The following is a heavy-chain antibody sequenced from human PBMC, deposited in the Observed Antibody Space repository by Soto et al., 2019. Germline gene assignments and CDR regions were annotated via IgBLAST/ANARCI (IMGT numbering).Heavy chain of an antibody. J-gene: IGHJ4*02. CDR3: AGFRHGFDSRGYYHESV. V-gene: IGHV1-69*06. Sequence: QVQLVQSGAEVKKSGSSVNVSCKVSGGTFTSYAFTWVRQAPGQGLEWMGGILPIFNSPNYAQNFQGRITIAADKSTSTSYMHLTNLSADDTALYYCAGFRHGFDSRGYYHESVWGPGSLVTVSS. CDR2: ILPIFNSP. CDR1: GGTFTSYA. D-gene: IGHD3-22*01.